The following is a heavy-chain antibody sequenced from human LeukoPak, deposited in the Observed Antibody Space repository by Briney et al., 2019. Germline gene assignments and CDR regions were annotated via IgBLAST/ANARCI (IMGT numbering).Heavy chain of an antibody. V-gene: IGHV1-8*03. CDR2: MNPNSGNT. CDR3: ARGRYCTNGVCPPDY. J-gene: IGHJ4*02. CDR1: GYTFTSYD. D-gene: IGHD2-8*01. Sequence: ASVKVSCKASGYTFTSYDINWVRQATGQGLGWMGWMNPNSGNTGYAQKFQGRVTITRNTSISTAYMELSSLRSEDTAVYYCARGRYCTNGVCPPDYWWQGTLVTVSS.